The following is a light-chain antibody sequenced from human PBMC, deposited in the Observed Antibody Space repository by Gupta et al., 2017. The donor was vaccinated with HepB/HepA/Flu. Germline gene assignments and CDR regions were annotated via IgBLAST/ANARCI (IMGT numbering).Light chain of an antibody. Sequence: DIQMTQSPSSLSASVGDRVTITCRASQSISSYLNWYQQKPGKAPKLVIYDASSLQTGVPSRFSGSGSGTDFTLTISRLQPEDFATYSCQQSDSTPWTFGRGTKVEIK. CDR2: DAS. CDR3: QQSDSTPWT. V-gene: IGKV1-39*01. CDR1: QSISSY. J-gene: IGKJ1*01.